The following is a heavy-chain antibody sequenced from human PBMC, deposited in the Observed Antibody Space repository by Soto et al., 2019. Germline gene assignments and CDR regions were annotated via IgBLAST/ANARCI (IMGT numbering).Heavy chain of an antibody. CDR2: ISGSGGST. CDR3: AKDRSGGSRGWGGGSD. Sequence: EVQLLESGGGLVQPGGSLRLSCAASGFTFSSYAMSWVRQAPGKGLEWVSAISGSGGSTYYADSVKGRFTISRDNSKNTLYLQMNSLRAEDTAVYYCAKDRSGGSRGWGGGSDWGQGTLVTVSS. J-gene: IGHJ4*02. CDR1: GFTFSSYA. V-gene: IGHV3-23*01. D-gene: IGHD6-19*01.